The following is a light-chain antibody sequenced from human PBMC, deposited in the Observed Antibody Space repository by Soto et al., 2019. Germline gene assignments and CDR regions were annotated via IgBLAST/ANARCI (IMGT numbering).Light chain of an antibody. CDR1: QSISSY. CDR3: QQSYSTPTSIT. V-gene: IGKV1-39*01. CDR2: ATS. J-gene: IGKJ5*01. Sequence: DIQMTQSPSSLSASIGDRVTITCRASQSISSYLNWYQQKPGKAPKLLIYATSNLQSGVPSRFSGSGSGTDFPLTISSLQPEDFATYYCQQSYSTPTSITLGQGTRLEIK.